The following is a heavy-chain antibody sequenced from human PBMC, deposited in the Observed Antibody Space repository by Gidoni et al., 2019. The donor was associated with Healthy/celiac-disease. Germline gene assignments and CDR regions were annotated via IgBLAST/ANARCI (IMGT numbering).Heavy chain of an antibody. D-gene: IGHD2-2*01. Sequence: QVQLQESGPGLVKPSETLSLTCTVAGGSISSYYWSWIRQPPGKGLEWIGYIYYSGSTNYNPSLKSRVTISVDTSKNQFSLKLSSVTAADTAVYYCARGVRDIVVVPAAMRGENYYYYYMDVWGKGTTVTVSS. V-gene: IGHV4-59*01. CDR2: IYYSGST. CDR3: ARGVRDIVVVPAAMRGENYYYYYMDV. J-gene: IGHJ6*03. CDR1: GGSISSYY.